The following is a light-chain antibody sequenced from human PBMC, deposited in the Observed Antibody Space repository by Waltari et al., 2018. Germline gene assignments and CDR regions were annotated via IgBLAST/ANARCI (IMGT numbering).Light chain of an antibody. CDR2: GAY. CDR3: QQYNNWPIT. Sequence: VMTQSPATLSVSPGERATLSCRASQSVSSNVAWYQQKPGQAPRLLIYGAYTRATGIPATFSGWGSGTEFTLPISSLQSEDFAVYYCQQYNNWPITFGQGTRLEIK. J-gene: IGKJ5*01. CDR1: QSVSSN. V-gene: IGKV3-15*01.